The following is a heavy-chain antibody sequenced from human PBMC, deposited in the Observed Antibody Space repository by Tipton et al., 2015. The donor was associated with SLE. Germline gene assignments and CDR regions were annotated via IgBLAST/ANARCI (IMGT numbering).Heavy chain of an antibody. J-gene: IGHJ6*02. V-gene: IGHV3-30*02. Sequence: SLRLSCVASGFTFSSDWMSWVRQAPGRGLEWVAYIWFAANNKHYADSVKGRFTISRDNSKDTLYLQMNSLRAEDTAVYHCAKDSGWYGMDVWGQGTTVTVSS. CDR1: GFTFSSDW. CDR3: AKDSGWYGMDV. D-gene: IGHD1-26*01. CDR2: IWFAANNK.